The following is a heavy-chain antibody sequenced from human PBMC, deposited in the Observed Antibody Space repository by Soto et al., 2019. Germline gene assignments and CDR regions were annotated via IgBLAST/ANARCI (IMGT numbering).Heavy chain of an antibody. J-gene: IGHJ4*01. Sequence: WETVALTCTVSGGCISSYYWSWIRQPPGKGLEWIGYIYYSGSTNYNPSLKSRVTISVDTSKNQFSLKLSSVTAADTAVYYCDGVHRDRLYYPAQRTPVPVSA. V-gene: IGHV4-59*01. D-gene: IGHD6-6*01. CDR3: DGVHRDRLYY. CDR1: GGCISSYY. CDR2: IYYSGST.